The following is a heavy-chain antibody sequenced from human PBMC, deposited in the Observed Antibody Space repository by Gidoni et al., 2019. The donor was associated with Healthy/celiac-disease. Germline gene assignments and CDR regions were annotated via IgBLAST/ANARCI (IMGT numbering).Heavy chain of an antibody. CDR2: IYPGDSDT. CDR1: GYSFTSYW. V-gene: IGHV5-51*01. D-gene: IGHD6-6*01. Sequence: EVQLVQSGAEVKQPGASLKTSCTGSGYSFTSYWIGWVRQMPGKGLEWMGLIYPGDSDTRYSPSFQGQVTISADKSISTAYLQWSSLKASDTAMYYCARLEYLASSGFDYWGQGTLVTVSS. J-gene: IGHJ4*02. CDR3: ARLEYLASSGFDY.